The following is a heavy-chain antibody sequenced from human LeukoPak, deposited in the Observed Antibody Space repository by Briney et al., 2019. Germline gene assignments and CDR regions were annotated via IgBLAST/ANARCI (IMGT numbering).Heavy chain of an antibody. CDR2: IIPIFGTA. D-gene: IGHD2-2*01. J-gene: IGHJ6*03. CDR3: ASAAVVVVPAAKEFVPTDYYYYMDV. Sequence: GASVKVSCKASGYTFTGYYMHWVRQAPGQGLEWMGGIIPIFGTANYAQKFQGRVTITADESTSTAYMELSSLRSEDTAVYYCASAAVVVVPAAKEFVPTDYYYYMDVWGKGTTVTISS. CDR1: GYTFTGYY. V-gene: IGHV1-69*13.